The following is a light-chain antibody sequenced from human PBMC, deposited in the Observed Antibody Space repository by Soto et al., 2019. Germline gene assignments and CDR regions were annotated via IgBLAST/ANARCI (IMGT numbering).Light chain of an antibody. CDR3: TSYTPSSTYV. CDR2: AVG. CDR1: SSDVGNYDY. V-gene: IGLV2-14*03. J-gene: IGLJ1*01. Sequence: QSVLTQPASVSGSPGQSITISCTGTSSDVGNYDYVSWYQQYPGKAPKLMIYAVGRRPSGVSNRFSGSKSGNTASRTISWLQAEDEADYYCTSYTPSSTYVFGTGTKLTVL.